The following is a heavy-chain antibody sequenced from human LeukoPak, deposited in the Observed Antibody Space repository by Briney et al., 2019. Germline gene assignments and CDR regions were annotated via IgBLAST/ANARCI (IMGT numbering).Heavy chain of an antibody. V-gene: IGHV3-23*01. Sequence: GGSLRLSCAASGFTFSSYAMRWVRQAPGKGLEWVSAISGSGGSTYYADSVKGRFTISRDNSKNTLYLQMNSRRAEDTAVYCCAKGKVEQYRWFDPWGKGNLHTVST. CDR3: AKGKVEQYRWFDP. J-gene: IGHJ5*02. CDR2: ISGSGGST. D-gene: IGHD1/OR15-1a*01. CDR1: GFTFSSYA.